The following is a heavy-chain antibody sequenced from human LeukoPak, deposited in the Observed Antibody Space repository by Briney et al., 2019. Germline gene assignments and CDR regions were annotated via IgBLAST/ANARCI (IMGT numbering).Heavy chain of an antibody. CDR1: GFTFSSYS. D-gene: IGHD2-15*01. V-gene: IGHV3-21*01. Sequence: GGSLRLSCAASGFTFSSYSMNWVRQAPGKGLEWVSSISSSSSYIYYADSVKGRFTISRDNAKNSLYLQLNSLREEDTAVYYCAREKRTMAVVNDYWGQGTLVIVSS. CDR3: AREKRTMAVVNDY. J-gene: IGHJ4*02. CDR2: ISSSSSYI.